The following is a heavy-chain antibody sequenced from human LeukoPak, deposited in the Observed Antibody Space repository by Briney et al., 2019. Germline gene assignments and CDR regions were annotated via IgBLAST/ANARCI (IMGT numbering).Heavy chain of an antibody. CDR2: IYTSGST. J-gene: IGHJ4*02. CDR3: AIEYSSSSSFDY. V-gene: IGHV4-61*02. CDR1: GGSISSGSYY. D-gene: IGHD6-6*01. Sequence: SETLSLTCTVSGGSISSGSYYWSWIRQPAGKGLEWIGRIYTSGSTNYNPSLKSRVTISVDTSKNQFSLKLSSVTAADTAVYYCAIEYSSSSSFDYWGQETLVTVSS.